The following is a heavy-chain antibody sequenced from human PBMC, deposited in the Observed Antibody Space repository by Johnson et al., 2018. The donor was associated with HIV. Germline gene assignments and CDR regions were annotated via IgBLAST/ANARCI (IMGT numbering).Heavy chain of an antibody. Sequence: QLVESGGSLVKPVGSLRLSCAASGFTFSSYWMHWVRQATGKGLEWVSAIGNKYYVDSVKGLFTISRDNATHTLYLQINSLRTEDTAVYYCARENYRRRDAFDVWGQGTVVIVSS. V-gene: IGHV3-13*01. CDR1: GFTFSSYW. CDR2: IGNK. CDR3: ARENYRRRDAFDV. D-gene: IGHD1-7*01. J-gene: IGHJ3*01.